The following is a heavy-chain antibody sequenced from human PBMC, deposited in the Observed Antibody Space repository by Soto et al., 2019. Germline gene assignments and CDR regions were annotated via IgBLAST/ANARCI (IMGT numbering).Heavy chain of an antibody. CDR1: GFTFSSYG. Sequence: GGSLRLSCAASGFTFSSYGMHWVRQAPGKGLEWVAVISYDGSNKYYADSVKGRFTISRDNSKNTLYLQMNSLRAEDTAVYYCAKDLNDILTGYGLVDYWGQGTLVTVSS. J-gene: IGHJ4*02. CDR2: ISYDGSNK. D-gene: IGHD3-9*01. CDR3: AKDLNDILTGYGLVDY. V-gene: IGHV3-30*18.